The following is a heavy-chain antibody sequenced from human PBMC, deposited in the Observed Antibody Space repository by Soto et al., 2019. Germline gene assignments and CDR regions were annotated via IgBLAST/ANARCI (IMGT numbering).Heavy chain of an antibody. CDR3: ARTLYDSSGYHHFQH. CDR2: IWYDGSNK. V-gene: IGHV3-33*01. J-gene: IGHJ1*01. D-gene: IGHD3-22*01. Sequence: GGSLSLSCAASGFTFSSYGMHWVRQAPGKGLEWVAVIWYDGSNKYYAGSVKGRFTISRDNSKNTPYLRMNSLRAEDAAVYYCARTLYDSSGYHHFQHWGQGTLVTVSS. CDR1: GFTFSSYG.